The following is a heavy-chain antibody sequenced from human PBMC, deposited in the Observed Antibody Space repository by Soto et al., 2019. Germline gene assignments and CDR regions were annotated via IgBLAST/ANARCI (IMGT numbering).Heavy chain of an antibody. V-gene: IGHV3-21*01. Sequence: PGGSLRLSCAASGFTFSSYSMNWVRQAPGKGLEWVSSISSSSSYIYYADSVKGRFTISRDNAKNSLYLQMNSLRAEDTAVYYCARDHYNWNSPDYWGQGTLVTVSS. CDR2: ISSSSSYI. CDR1: GFTFSSYS. CDR3: ARDHYNWNSPDY. D-gene: IGHD1-20*01. J-gene: IGHJ4*02.